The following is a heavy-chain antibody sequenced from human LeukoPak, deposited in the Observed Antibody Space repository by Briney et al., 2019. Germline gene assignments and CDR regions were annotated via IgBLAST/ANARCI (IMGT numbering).Heavy chain of an antibody. CDR1: GFTFSTYR. Sequence: GGSLRLSCAASGFTFSTYRMSWVRQAPGKGLEWVANIKQDGSEKHYVDSVKGRVTTYRDTAKNSLYLQMSSLRAEDTAVYYCTRVEETATTAAIIRKYSYYYYYMDVWGKGNTVTVSS. J-gene: IGHJ6*03. D-gene: IGHD4-11*01. V-gene: IGHV3-7*01. CDR3: TRVEETATTAAIIRKYSYYYYYMDV. CDR2: IKQDGSEK.